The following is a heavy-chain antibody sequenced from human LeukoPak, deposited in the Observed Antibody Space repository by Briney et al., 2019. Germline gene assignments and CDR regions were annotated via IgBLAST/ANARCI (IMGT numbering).Heavy chain of an antibody. CDR2: ISHDGSNV. CDR3: AKDQTSFDYYGSGSYLDY. CDR1: GFSFSSCG. J-gene: IGHJ4*01. Sequence: GRSLRLSCAASGFSFSSCGMHWVRQAPGKGLEWVAVISHDGSNVYYADSVKGRFTISRDNSKKTLFLQMNSLRPEDTAVYYCAKDQTSFDYYGSGSYLDYWGHGTLVTVSS. D-gene: IGHD3-10*01. V-gene: IGHV3-30*18.